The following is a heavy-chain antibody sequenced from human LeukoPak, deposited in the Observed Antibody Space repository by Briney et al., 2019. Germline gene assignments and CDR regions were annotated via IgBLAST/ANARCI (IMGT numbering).Heavy chain of an antibody. CDR3: ARIRFGEETDY. V-gene: IGHV4-31*03. Sequence: PSETLSLTCTVSGGSISSGGYCWSWLRQHPGKGLEWIGYIYYSGSTYYNPSLKSRVTISVDTSKNQFSLKLSSVTAADTAVYYCARIRFGEETDYWGQGTLVTVSS. CDR1: GGSISSGGYC. D-gene: IGHD3-10*01. CDR2: IYYSGST. J-gene: IGHJ4*02.